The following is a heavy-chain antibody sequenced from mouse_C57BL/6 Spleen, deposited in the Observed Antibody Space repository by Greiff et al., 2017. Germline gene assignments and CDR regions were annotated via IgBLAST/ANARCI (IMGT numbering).Heavy chain of an antibody. CDR1: GFTFSSYA. Sequence: EVNLVESGGGLVKPGGSLKLSCAASGFTFSSYAMSWVRQTPEKRLEWVATISDGGSYTYYPDNVKGRFTISRDNAKINLYLQMSHLKSEDTAMYYCARDTLGTTVVAPYYFDYWGQGTTLTVSS. J-gene: IGHJ2*01. CDR2: ISDGGSYT. V-gene: IGHV5-4*01. CDR3: ARDTLGTTVVAPYYFDY. D-gene: IGHD1-1*01.